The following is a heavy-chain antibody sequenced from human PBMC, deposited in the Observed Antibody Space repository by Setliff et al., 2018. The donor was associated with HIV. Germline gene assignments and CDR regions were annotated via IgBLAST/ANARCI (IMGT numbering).Heavy chain of an antibody. CDR2: FDPEDGET. CDR3: AFRSGFHVGLDA. Sequence: GASVKVSCKLSGYTLTELSRHWVRQAPGKGLEWMGGFDPEDGETIYAQKFQGRVTMTEDTSTDTAYMGLSSLRSEDTAVYYCAFRSGFHVGLDAWGQGTLVTVSS. V-gene: IGHV1-24*01. J-gene: IGHJ5*02. D-gene: IGHD3-3*01. CDR1: GYTLTELS.